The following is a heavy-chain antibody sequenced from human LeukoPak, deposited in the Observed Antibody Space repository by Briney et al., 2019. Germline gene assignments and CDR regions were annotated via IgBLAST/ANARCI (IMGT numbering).Heavy chain of an antibody. CDR3: AKGGRITAVLPFDY. Sequence: GGSLRLSCAASGFTFSTYNMNWVRQAPGKGLEWVSYISSSSSTMYYADSVKGRFTISRDNAKSSLYLQMNSLRAEDTAVYRCAKGGRITAVLPFDYWGQGTLVTVSS. CDR2: ISSSSSTM. D-gene: IGHD6-13*01. V-gene: IGHV3-48*01. J-gene: IGHJ4*02. CDR1: GFTFSTYN.